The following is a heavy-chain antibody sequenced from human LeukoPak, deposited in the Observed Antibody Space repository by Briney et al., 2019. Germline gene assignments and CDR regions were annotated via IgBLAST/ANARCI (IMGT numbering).Heavy chain of an antibody. CDR3: ARDRIVVTYYFDY. CDR2: ISGSGGAT. D-gene: IGHD3-22*01. J-gene: IGHJ4*02. Sequence: GGSLRLSCAASGFTFSNYAMSWVRQAPGKGLEWVAAISGSGGATYYADSVKGRYTISRDNSKNMLYLQMNSLRAEDTAVYYCARDRIVVTYYFDYWGQGTLVTVSS. CDR1: GFTFSNYA. V-gene: IGHV3-23*01.